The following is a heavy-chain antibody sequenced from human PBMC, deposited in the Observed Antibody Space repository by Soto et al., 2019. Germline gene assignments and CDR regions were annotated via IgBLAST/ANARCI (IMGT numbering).Heavy chain of an antibody. CDR1: GGSISSYY. Sequence: PSETLSLTCTVSGGSISSYYWSWIRQPPGKGLEWIGYIYYSGSTNYNPSLKSRVTISVDTSKNQFSLKLSSVTAADTAVYYCARVGYDFWSGYYYYYYYMDVWGKGTTVTVSS. CDR2: IYYSGST. D-gene: IGHD3-3*01. V-gene: IGHV4-59*01. J-gene: IGHJ6*03. CDR3: ARVGYDFWSGYYYYYYYMDV.